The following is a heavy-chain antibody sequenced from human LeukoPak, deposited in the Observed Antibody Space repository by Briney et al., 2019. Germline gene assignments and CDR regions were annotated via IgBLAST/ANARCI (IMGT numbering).Heavy chain of an antibody. Sequence: GGSLRLSCAASGFTFSSYAMHWVRQAPGKGLEWVAVISYDGSNKYYADSVKGRFTISRDNSKNTPYLQMNSLRAEDTAVYYCARDTPSGWYRGTFVYWGQGTLVTVSS. CDR2: ISYDGSNK. D-gene: IGHD6-19*01. J-gene: IGHJ4*02. CDR3: ARDTPSGWYRGTFVY. V-gene: IGHV3-30*04. CDR1: GFTFSSYA.